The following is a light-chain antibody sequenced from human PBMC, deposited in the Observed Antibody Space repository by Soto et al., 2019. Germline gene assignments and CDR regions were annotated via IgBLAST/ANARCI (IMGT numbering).Light chain of an antibody. J-gene: IGKJ2*01. CDR1: QSVSSSY. CDR2: GAS. Sequence: EIVLTQSPGTLSLSPGERATLSCRASQSVSSSYLAWYQQKPGQAPRLLIYGASSRATGIPDRFSGSGSGTDFTLTISRLEPEDFAVYYCQEYASAPEYTFGQGTKLAIK. V-gene: IGKV3-20*01. CDR3: QEYASAPEYT.